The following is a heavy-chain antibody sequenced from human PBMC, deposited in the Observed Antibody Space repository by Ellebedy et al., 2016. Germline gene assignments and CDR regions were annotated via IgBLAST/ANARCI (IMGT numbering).Heavy chain of an antibody. CDR2: ISGSGGST. CDR1: GFTFSSYA. D-gene: IGHD2-15*01. V-gene: IGHV3-23*01. J-gene: IGHJ4*02. CDR3: AKATQAQTYCSGGSCYFDY. Sequence: GESLKISXAASGFTFSSYAMSWVRQAPGKGLEWVSAISGSGGSTYYADSVKGRFTISRDNSKNTLYLQMNSLRAEDTAVYYCAKATQAQTYCSGGSCYFDYWGQGTLVTVSS.